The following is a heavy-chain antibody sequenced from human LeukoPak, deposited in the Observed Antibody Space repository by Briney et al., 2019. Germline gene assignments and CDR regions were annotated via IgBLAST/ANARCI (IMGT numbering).Heavy chain of an antibody. Sequence: PVGCLRLSCAASGFTFSSYAIQWGRHAPGRGVGWVAVISFVGTAAFYADSLKGRFTISRDNSKNTLYLQMNSLRPDAPAVYYCARARAPVTRISSFDIWGQGKMVTVSS. CDR2: ISFVGTAA. CDR3: ARARAPVTRISSFDI. J-gene: IGHJ3*02. V-gene: IGHV3-30*04. D-gene: IGHD4-17*01. CDR1: GFTFSSYA.